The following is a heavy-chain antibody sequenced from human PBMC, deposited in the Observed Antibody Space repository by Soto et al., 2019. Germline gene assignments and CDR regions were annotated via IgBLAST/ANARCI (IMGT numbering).Heavy chain of an antibody. CDR1: GDSVSSNSAA. D-gene: IGHD6-19*01. J-gene: IGHJ6*02. CDR3: ARAPPSSGWYGDVMDV. Sequence: SQALSLTCASSGDSVSSNSAAWNWIRQSPSRGLEWLGRTYYRSKWYNDYAVSVKSRITINPDTSKNQFSLQLNSVPPEDTAVYYCARAPPSSGWYGDVMDVWGQGPTVPVSS. V-gene: IGHV6-1*01. CDR2: TYYRSKWYN.